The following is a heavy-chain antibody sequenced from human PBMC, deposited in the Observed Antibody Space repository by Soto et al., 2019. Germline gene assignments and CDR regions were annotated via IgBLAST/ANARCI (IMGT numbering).Heavy chain of an antibody. CDR1: GGSVSSGSYY. CDR2: IYYSGST. Sequence: SETLSLTCTVSGGSVSSGSYYWSWIRQPPGKGLEWIGYIYYSGSTNYNPSLKSRVTISVDTSKNQFSLKLSSVTAADTAVYYCARADSQRLRLLDYWGQGTLVTVSS. V-gene: IGHV4-61*01. J-gene: IGHJ4*02. CDR3: ARADSQRLRLLDY. D-gene: IGHD1-1*01.